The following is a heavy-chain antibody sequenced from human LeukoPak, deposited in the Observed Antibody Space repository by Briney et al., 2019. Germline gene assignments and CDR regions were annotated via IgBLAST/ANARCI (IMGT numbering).Heavy chain of an antibody. CDR1: GGSISSYY. J-gene: IGHJ6*03. V-gene: IGHV4-4*09. D-gene: IGHD6-13*01. CDR2: IYTSGST. Sequence: SETLSLTCTVSGGSISSYYWSWIRQPPGKGLEWIGYIYTSGSTNYNPSLKSRVTISVDTSKNQFSLKLSSVTAADTAVYYCARAVYSSSWYSSGYYYYMDVWGKGTTVTVSS. CDR3: ARAVYSSSWYSSGYYYYMDV.